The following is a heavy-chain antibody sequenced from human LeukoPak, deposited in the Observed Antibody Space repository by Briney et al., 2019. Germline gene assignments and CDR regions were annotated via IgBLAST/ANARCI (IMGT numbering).Heavy chain of an antibody. CDR1: SGSISSYY. V-gene: IGHV4-59*01. D-gene: IGHD3-10*01. Sequence: PSETLSLTCTVSSGSISSYYWSWMRQPPGKGLEWIGYIYYSGSTNYNPSLKSRVTISVDTSKNQFSLKLSSVTAADTAVYYCARAPSITMVRGVIPYFDYWGQGTLVTVSS. CDR3: ARAPSITMVRGVIPYFDY. J-gene: IGHJ4*02. CDR2: IYYSGST.